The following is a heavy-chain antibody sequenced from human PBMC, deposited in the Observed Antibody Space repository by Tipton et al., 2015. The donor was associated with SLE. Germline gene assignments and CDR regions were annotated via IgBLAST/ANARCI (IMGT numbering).Heavy chain of an antibody. V-gene: IGHV3-33*07. Sequence: SLRLSCATSGFTFSSYGISWVRQAPGKGLEWVAVIWYDGSNKYYADSVKGRFTISRDKSKNTLYLQMNSLRVEDTAVYYCARAEDTAPTDAFDIWGQGTMVTVSS. CDR3: ARAEDTAPTDAFDI. D-gene: IGHD5-18*01. CDR1: GFTFSSYG. CDR2: IWYDGSNK. J-gene: IGHJ3*02.